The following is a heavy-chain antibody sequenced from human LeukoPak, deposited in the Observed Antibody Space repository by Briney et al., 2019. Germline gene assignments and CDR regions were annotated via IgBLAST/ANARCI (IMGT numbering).Heavy chain of an antibody. CDR1: GGXFSGYY. CDR2: INHSGNT. J-gene: IGHJ5*02. V-gene: IGHV4-34*01. D-gene: IGHD2-15*01. CDR3: VTEPGYCTGGRCYGGWFDP. Sequence: PSETLSLTCAVYGGXFSGYYCSWIRQAPGKGLEWIGEINHSGNTNYNPSLKSRVTISVDTSKNQFSLKLSSVTAADTAVYYCVTEPGYCTGGRCYGGWFDPWGQGTLVTVSS.